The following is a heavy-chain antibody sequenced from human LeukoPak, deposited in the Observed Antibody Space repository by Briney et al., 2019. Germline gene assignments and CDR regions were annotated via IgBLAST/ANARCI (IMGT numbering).Heavy chain of an antibody. CDR3: GKTTVGYSSGRYPGWPVDY. D-gene: IGHD2-15*01. CDR1: GFTFNSYA. J-gene: IGHJ4*02. V-gene: IGHV3-23*01. Sequence: GGSLRLSCAASGFTFNSYAMYWVRQAPGKGLEWISGIFGSGGSPHCADSVKGRFTISRDNSQEIVYLQLDSLRVEDTALYYCGKTTVGYSSGRYPGWPVDYWGQGALVTVSS. CDR2: IFGSGGSP.